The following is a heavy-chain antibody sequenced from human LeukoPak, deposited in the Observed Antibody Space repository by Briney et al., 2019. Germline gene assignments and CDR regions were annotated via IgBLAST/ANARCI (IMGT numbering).Heavy chain of an antibody. CDR3: TRLGTRDGYNVAY. V-gene: IGHV3-73*01. CDR1: VFNFSAST. D-gene: IGHD5-24*01. J-gene: IGHJ4*02. Sequence: GGSLRLSCSASVFNFSASTIHWVRQASGQGREGIGRIRTKRNDYATDYAASVKGRFTLSRDDSKAMTFLQMTRLTSEATAVYYCTRLGTRDGYNVAYWGQGTLVTVSS. CDR2: IRTKRNDYAT.